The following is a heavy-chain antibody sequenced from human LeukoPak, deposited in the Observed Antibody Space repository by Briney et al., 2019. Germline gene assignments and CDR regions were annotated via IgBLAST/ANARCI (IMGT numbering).Heavy chain of an antibody. CDR2: ISTSSSYI. D-gene: IGHD3-22*01. CDR1: GFTFSSHS. J-gene: IGHJ4*02. CDR3: ARDESVGSNYYDSSGPGYFDY. V-gene: IGHV3-21*01. Sequence: PGGSLRLSCAASGFTFSSHSMTWVRQAPGKGLEWVSSISTSSSYIYYADSVKGRFTISRDNAKNSLYLQMNSLRAEDTAVYYCARDESVGSNYYDSSGPGYFDYWGQGTLVTVSS.